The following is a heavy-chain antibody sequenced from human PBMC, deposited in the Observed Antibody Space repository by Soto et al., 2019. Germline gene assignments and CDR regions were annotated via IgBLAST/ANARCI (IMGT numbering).Heavy chain of an antibody. D-gene: IGHD3-3*01. CDR3: ARLRLAGYYYYGMDV. CDR2: IYYSGST. CDR1: GGSISSSSYY. V-gene: IGHV4-39*01. J-gene: IGHJ6*02. Sequence: QLQLQESGPGLVKPSETLSLTCTVSGGSISSSSYYWGWIRQPPGKGLEWIGSIYYSGSTYYNPSLKSRVTLSVDTSKNQFSLKLSSVTAADTAVYYCARLRLAGYYYYGMDVWGQGTTVTVSS.